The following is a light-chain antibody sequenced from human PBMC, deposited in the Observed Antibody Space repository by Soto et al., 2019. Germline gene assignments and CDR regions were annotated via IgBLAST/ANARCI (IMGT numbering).Light chain of an antibody. CDR3: QKYNSAPQT. V-gene: IGKV1-27*01. J-gene: IGKJ5*01. CDR1: QGISNY. CDR2: AAS. Sequence: DIQMTQSPSSLSASVGDRVTITCRASQGISNYLAWYQQTPGKVPKLLIYAASTLQAGVPSRFSGSGSGTDFTLTISSLHPEDVATYYCQKYNSAPQTFGQGTRLEIK.